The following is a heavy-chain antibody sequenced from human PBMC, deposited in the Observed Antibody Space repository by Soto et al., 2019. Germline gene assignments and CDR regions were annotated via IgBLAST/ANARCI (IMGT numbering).Heavy chain of an antibody. D-gene: IGHD3-3*01. V-gene: IGHV1-3*01. CDR2: INAGNGNT. Sequence: GASVKVSCKASGYTFTSYAMHCVRQAPGQRLEWMGWINAGNGNTKYSQKFQGRVTITRDTSASTAYMELSSLRSEDTAVYYCARVTLYDFWSGYYPYYFDYWGQGTLVTVSS. CDR1: GYTFTSYA. J-gene: IGHJ4*02. CDR3: ARVTLYDFWSGYYPYYFDY.